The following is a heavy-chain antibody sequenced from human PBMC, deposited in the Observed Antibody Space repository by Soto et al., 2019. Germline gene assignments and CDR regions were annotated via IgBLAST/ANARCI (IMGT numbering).Heavy chain of an antibody. Sequence: ASVKVSCKASGYTFTGYYMHWLRQAPGQGLEWMGWINPNSGGTNYAQKFQGWVTMTRDTSISTAYMELSRLRSDDTAVYYCARESVSMVRGVIITTYYYYGMDVWGQGTTVTVSS. CDR3: ARESVSMVRGVIITTYYYYGMDV. J-gene: IGHJ6*02. V-gene: IGHV1-2*04. D-gene: IGHD3-10*01. CDR1: GYTFTGYY. CDR2: INPNSGGT.